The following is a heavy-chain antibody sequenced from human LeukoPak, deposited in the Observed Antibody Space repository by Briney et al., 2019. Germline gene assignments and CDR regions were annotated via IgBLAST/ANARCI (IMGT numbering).Heavy chain of an antibody. D-gene: IGHD3-22*01. Sequence: GSLRLSCVASGFTFSSYDMSWVRQAPGKGLEWVSSFSGSGGNTYYADSVKGRFTISRDSSKNTLYLQMNSLRAEDTAVYYCARSRPMIVVVTSDGFDIWGQGTMVTVSS. V-gene: IGHV3-23*01. CDR3: ARSRPMIVVVTSDGFDI. J-gene: IGHJ3*02. CDR2: FSGSGGNT. CDR1: GFTFSSYD.